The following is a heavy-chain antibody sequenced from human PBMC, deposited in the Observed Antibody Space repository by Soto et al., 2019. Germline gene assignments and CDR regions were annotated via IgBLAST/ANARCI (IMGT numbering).Heavy chain of an antibody. V-gene: IGHV3-72*01. CDR1: AFTFSDHY. D-gene: IGHD2-8*01. CDR2: IRDKANSYTT. Sequence: EVQMVESGGGLVQPGRSLKLSCAASAFTFSDHYMDWVRQAPGKGLEWVGRIRDKANSYTTEYAASVKGRFTISRDDSPDSLDLHMNRLKTEDTAVYYCARGDDYNDGVYAADIWGQGTMVTVSS. J-gene: IGHJ3*02. CDR3: ARGDDYNDGVYAADI.